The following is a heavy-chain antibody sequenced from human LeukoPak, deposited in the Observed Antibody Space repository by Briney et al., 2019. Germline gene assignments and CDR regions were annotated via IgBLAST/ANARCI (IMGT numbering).Heavy chain of an antibody. CDR2: IGTYGGDT. CDR3: ARDLWNFYDDSGYNRDLDS. V-gene: IGHV1-18*01. Sequence: GASVKGSCKATSRISWVRQARGPGLERMGWIGTYGGDTYYAQKFQGRITVTTDTSTSTVYMELRNLRSDDTAVYYCARDLWNFYDDSGYNRDLDSWGQGTLVTVSS. CDR1: TSR. D-gene: IGHD3-22*01. J-gene: IGHJ5*01.